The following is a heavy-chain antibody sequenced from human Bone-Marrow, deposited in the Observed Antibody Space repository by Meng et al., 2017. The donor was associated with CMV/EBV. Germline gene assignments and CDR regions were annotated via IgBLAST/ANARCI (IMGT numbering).Heavy chain of an antibody. V-gene: IGHV3-21*01. Sequence: GESLKISCAASGFTFSSYSMNWVRQAPGKGLEWVSSISSSSSYIYYADSVKGRFTISRDNAKNSLYLQMNSLRAEDTAEYYCARGGSISARPGDNWGQGTLVTVSS. J-gene: IGHJ4*02. CDR3: ARGGSISARPGDN. D-gene: IGHD6-6*01. CDR1: GFTFSSYS. CDR2: ISSSSSYI.